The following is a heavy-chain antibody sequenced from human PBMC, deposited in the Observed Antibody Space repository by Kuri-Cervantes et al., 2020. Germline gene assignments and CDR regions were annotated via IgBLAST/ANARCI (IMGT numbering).Heavy chain of an antibody. CDR1: GFAFSSYV. D-gene: IGHD3-9*01. CDR2: IGTGGDT. V-gene: IGHV3-47*02. CDR3: AKVAAPYYDILTGENDAFDI. Sequence: GGSLRLSCAASGFAFSSYVLHWVRRAPGKGPEWVSAIGTGGDTYYADSVMGRFTISRDNAKKSLYLQMNSLIAEDMAVYYCAKVAAPYYDILTGENDAFDIWGQGTMVTVSS. J-gene: IGHJ3*02.